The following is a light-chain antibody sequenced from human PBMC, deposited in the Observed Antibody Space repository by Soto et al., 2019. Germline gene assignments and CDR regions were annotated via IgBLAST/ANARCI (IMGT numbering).Light chain of an antibody. J-gene: IGKJ1*01. CDR2: GAS. Sequence: EIVLTQSPATLSVSPVERATLSCRASQSVSSNLAWYQQKPGQAPRLLIYGASTRATGIPARFSGTGSGTDFTLTVSSLQSEDFAVYYCQQYDNWPQTFGQGTKVDIK. CDR1: QSVSSN. V-gene: IGKV3-15*01. CDR3: QQYDNWPQT.